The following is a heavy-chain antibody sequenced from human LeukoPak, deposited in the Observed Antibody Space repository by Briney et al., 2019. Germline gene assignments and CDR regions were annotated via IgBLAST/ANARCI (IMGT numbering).Heavy chain of an antibody. J-gene: IGHJ4*02. CDR1: GYTLTSYD. CDR2: MNPNSGRT. CDR3: TRETSSRYFDY. V-gene: IGHV1-8*01. Sequence: RASVKVSCKASGYTLTSYDINWVRQATGQGLEWMGWMNPNSGRTGYAQNFQGRITITRITSISTAYLELSSLRSDDTAVYYCTRETSSRYFDYWGQGTLVTVSS.